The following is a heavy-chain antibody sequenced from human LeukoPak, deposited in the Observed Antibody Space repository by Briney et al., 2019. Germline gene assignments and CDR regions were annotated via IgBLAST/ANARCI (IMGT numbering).Heavy chain of an antibody. V-gene: IGHV7-4-1*02. CDR2: ITTNTGNP. CDR1: GGTFSSYA. CDR3: ARDASTIRFDY. Sequence: RRASVKVSCKASGGTFSSYAISWVRQAPGQGLEWMGWITTNTGNPTYAQGFTGRFVFSLDTSVSTAYLQISSLKAENTAVYYCARDASTIRFDYWGQGTLVTVSS. D-gene: IGHD5-24*01. J-gene: IGHJ4*02.